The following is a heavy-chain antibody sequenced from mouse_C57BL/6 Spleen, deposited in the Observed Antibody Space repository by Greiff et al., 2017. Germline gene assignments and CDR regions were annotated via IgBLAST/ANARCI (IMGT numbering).Heavy chain of an antibody. CDR1: GFTFSSYA. J-gene: IGHJ1*03. Sequence: EVQGVESGGGLVKPGGSLKLSCAASGFTFSSYAMSWVRQTPEERLEWVATISDGGSYTYYPDNVKGRFTISRDNAKNNLYLQMSHLKSEDTAMYYCAITTVVGRYFDVWGTGTTVTVSS. CDR3: AITTVVGRYFDV. D-gene: IGHD1-1*01. CDR2: ISDGGSYT. V-gene: IGHV5-4*01.